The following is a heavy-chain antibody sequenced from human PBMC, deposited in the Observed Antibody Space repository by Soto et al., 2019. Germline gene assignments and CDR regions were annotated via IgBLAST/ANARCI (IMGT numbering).Heavy chain of an antibody. CDR2: IGTAGDT. CDR3: ARAVLRYFDWSSDAFDI. Sequence: GGSLRLSCAASGFTFSSYDMRWVRQATGKGLEWVSAIGTAGDTYYPGSVKGRFTISRENAKNSLYLQMNSLRAEDTAVYYCARAVLRYFDWSSDAFDIWGQGTMVTVSS. D-gene: IGHD3-9*01. J-gene: IGHJ3*02. CDR1: GFTFSSYD. V-gene: IGHV3-13*01.